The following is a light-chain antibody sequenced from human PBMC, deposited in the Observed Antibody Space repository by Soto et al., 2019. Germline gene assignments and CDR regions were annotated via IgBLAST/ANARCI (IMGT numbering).Light chain of an antibody. Sequence: EIVLTQSPGTLSLSPGERATLSCRASQSVSSSYLAWYQQKPGQAPRLLIYGASRRATGIPDRFSGSGSGTNFTLTISRLEPEDFAVYYCQQSYSTPTFGQGTKVEIK. J-gene: IGKJ1*01. CDR2: GAS. V-gene: IGKV3-20*01. CDR3: QQSYSTPT. CDR1: QSVSSSY.